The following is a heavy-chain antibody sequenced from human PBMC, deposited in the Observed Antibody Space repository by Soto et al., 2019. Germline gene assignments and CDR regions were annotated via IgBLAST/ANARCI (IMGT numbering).Heavy chain of an antibody. V-gene: IGHV1-18*01. J-gene: IGHJ4*02. Sequence: QVQLVQSGAEVKKPGASVKVSCKASGYTFTSYGISWVRQAPGQGLEWMGWISAYNGNTNYAQKLQGRVTMTTDTSKXTAYMELRSLRSDDTAVYYGARSPRITMIVVAPDHWGQGTLVTVSS. D-gene: IGHD3-22*01. CDR1: GYTFTSYG. CDR3: ARSPRITMIVVAPDH. CDR2: ISAYNGNT.